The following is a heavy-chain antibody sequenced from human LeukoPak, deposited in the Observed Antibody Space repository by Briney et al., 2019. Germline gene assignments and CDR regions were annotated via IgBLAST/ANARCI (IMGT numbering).Heavy chain of an antibody. CDR1: GGSFSGYY. CDR3: ARGRVVDTAMVSRNYYHYYGMDV. J-gene: IGHJ6*02. CDR2: INHSGST. Sequence: SETLSLTCAVYGGSFSGYYWSWIRQPPGKGLEWIGEINHSGSTNYNPSLKSRVTISVDTSKNQFSLKLSSVTAADTAVYYCARGRVVDTAMVSRNYYHYYGMDVWGQGTTVTVSS. V-gene: IGHV4-34*01. D-gene: IGHD5-18*01.